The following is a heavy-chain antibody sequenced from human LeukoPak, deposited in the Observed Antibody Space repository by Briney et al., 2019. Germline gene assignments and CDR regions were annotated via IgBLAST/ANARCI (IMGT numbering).Heavy chain of an antibody. J-gene: IGHJ3*02. CDR3: ARGSWDTAMVRLIFDI. D-gene: IGHD5-18*01. CDR1: GGTFSSYA. Sequence: ASAKVSCKASGGTFSSYAISWVRQAPGQGLEWMGGIIPIFGTANYAQKFQGRVTITTHASTSTAYMELSSLRSEDTAMYDCARGSWDTAMVRLIFDIWGQETMVTVSS. V-gene: IGHV1-69*05. CDR2: IIPIFGTA.